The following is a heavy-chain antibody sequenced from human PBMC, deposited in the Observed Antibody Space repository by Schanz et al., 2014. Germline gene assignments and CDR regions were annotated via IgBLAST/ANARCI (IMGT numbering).Heavy chain of an antibody. CDR3: AKIWKAHHLTGRPGWSDGMDV. V-gene: IGHV3-30*18. D-gene: IGHD3-3*01. CDR2: ISYDGRNK. J-gene: IGHJ6*02. Sequence: QVQLVESGGGVVQPGRSLRLSCAGSGFSFSGFGMHWVRQAPGKGLEWVAVISYDGRNKYFADSVKGRFTISGDNSKNTLLLQMNSLRVEDTAIYYCAKIWKAHHLTGRPGWSDGMDVWGQGTTV. CDR1: GFSFSGFG.